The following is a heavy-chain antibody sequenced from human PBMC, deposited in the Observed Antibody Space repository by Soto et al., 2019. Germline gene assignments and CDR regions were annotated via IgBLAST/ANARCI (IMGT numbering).Heavy chain of an antibody. J-gene: IGHJ4*02. CDR2: IYYSGST. CDR3: ARKSIDVDY. V-gene: IGHV4-39*01. Sequence: PSETLSLTCTVSGGSISSSSYYWGWIRQPPGKGLEWIGSIYYSGSTYYNPSLKSRVTISVDTSKNQFSLKLSSVTAADTAVYYCARKSIDVDYWGQGTLVTVSS. D-gene: IGHD3-16*02. CDR1: GGSISSSSYY.